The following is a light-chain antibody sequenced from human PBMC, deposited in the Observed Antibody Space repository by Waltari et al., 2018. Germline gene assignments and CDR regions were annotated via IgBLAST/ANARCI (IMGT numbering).Light chain of an antibody. V-gene: IGKV3D-11*01. CDR2: DVS. CDR1: QGVSKF. J-gene: IGKJ4*01. Sequence: VVLTQSPATLSLSPGERATLSCRASQGVSKFLAWFQQKPGQSPRLLVYDVSTRATGIPSRFSGSGPGPEFILTINSLEPEDFAVYYCQQYDRWPLTFGVGTKLEIK. CDR3: QQYDRWPLT.